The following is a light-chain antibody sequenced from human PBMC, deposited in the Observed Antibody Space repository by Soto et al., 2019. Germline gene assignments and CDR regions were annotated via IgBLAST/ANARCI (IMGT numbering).Light chain of an antibody. CDR1: QSISTW. Sequence: DIQMTQSPSTLSASLGDRVTITCRASQSISTWLAWYQQKPGEAPKLLISKTSSLEGGVPSRFSGSGSGTEFTLTISSLQPDDFATYYCQQYKIYSTFGQGTKLEIK. CDR3: QQYKIYST. J-gene: IGKJ2*01. CDR2: KTS. V-gene: IGKV1-5*03.